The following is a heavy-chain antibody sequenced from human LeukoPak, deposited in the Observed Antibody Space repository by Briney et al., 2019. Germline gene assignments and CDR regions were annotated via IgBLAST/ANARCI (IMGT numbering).Heavy chain of an antibody. CDR3: ARRLERRISYYYYGMDV. J-gene: IGHJ6*04. V-gene: IGHV3-33*01. CDR2: IWYDGSNK. D-gene: IGHD1-1*01. Sequence: GRSLRLSCAASGFTFSSYGMHWVRQAPGKGLEWVAVIWYDGSNKYYADSVKGRFTISRDNSKNTLYLQMISLRAEDTAVYYCARRLERRISYYYYGMDVWGKGTTVTVSS. CDR1: GFTFSSYG.